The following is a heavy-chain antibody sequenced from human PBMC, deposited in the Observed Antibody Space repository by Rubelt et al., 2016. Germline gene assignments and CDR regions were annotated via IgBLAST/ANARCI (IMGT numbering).Heavy chain of an antibody. V-gene: IGHV4-30-4*07. CDR3: VGRTPLRNYWAPVH. J-gene: IGHJ4*02. CDR2: IYNSERT. Sequence: QVQLQESGPGLVKPSQTLSLTCAVSGGSISSGVYSWNWSRQPPGKGLEWIGYIYNSERTNYNYPSLQSRVTISLDTSKNQFSLNLSSVTAADTAVYYCVGRTPLRNYWAPVHWGQGILVTVSS. D-gene: IGHD1-7*01. CDR1: GGSISSGVYS.